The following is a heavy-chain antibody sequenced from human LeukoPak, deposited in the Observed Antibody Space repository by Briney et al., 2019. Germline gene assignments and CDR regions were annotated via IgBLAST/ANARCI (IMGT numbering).Heavy chain of an antibody. CDR2: IYNGVNT. D-gene: IGHD4-23*01. J-gene: IGHJ4*02. CDR1: GASVSSASY. CDR3: ARGPAPDTVGFDY. Sequence: PSETLSLTCTVSGASVSSASYWTWIRQPPGKGVEWIAHIYNGVNTNYNPSLKSRVTISVDKSKNQFSLKLSSVTAADTAVYYCARGPAPDTVGFDYWGQGTLVTVSS. V-gene: IGHV4-61*01.